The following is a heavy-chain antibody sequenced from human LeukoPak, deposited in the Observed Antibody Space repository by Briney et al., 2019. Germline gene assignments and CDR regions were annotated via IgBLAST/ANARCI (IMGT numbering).Heavy chain of an antibody. CDR3: TRNSDIEY. Sequence: GGSLRLSCAASGLTFSDYHMNWIRQAPGKGLEWVSYISNSGNSIYYADSVKGRFTISRDNAQKSLYLQMNSLRVEDTAVYYCTRNSDIEYWGQGTLATVSS. CDR1: GLTFSDYH. CDR2: ISNSGNSI. J-gene: IGHJ4*02. V-gene: IGHV3-11*01. D-gene: IGHD1/OR15-1a*01.